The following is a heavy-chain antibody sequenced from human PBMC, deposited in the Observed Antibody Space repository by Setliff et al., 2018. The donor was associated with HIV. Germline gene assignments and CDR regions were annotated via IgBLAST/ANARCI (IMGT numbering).Heavy chain of an antibody. CDR1: GFMFSSYG. CDR3: VGMDIVVVLPPDV. D-gene: IGHD2-21*01. CDR2: ISSDGGSM. Sequence: GGSLRLSCTASGFMFSSYGMHWVRQAPGKGLEHVSGISSDGGSMYYADSVRGRFTISRDNSKNTLYLQMGSLRGDDMAVYYCVGMDIVVVLPPDVWGQGTTVTVSS. J-gene: IGHJ6*02. V-gene: IGHV3-64*02.